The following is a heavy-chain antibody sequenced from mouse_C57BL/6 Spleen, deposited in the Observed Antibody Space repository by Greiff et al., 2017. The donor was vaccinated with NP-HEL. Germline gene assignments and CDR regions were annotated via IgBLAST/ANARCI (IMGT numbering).Heavy chain of an antibody. CDR3: ARGSYYGSSYGYFDY. Sequence: EVMLVESGGGLVKPGGSLKLSCAASGFTFSSYAMSWVRQTPEKRLEWVATISDGGSYTYYPDNVKGRFTISRDNAKNNLYLQMSHLTSEDTAMYYCARGSYYGSSYGYFDYWGQGTTLTVSS. J-gene: IGHJ2*01. V-gene: IGHV5-4*03. CDR2: ISDGGSYT. D-gene: IGHD1-1*01. CDR1: GFTFSSYA.